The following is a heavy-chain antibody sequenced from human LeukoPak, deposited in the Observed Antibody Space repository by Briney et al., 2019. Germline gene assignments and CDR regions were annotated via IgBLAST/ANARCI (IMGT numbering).Heavy chain of an antibody. V-gene: IGHV1-18*01. Sequence: GASVKVSCKASGYTFTSYGISWVRQAPGQGLEWMGWISAYNGNTNYAQKLQGRVTMTTDTSTSTAYMELRSLRSDDTAVYYCARDLVGGDYADDAFDIWGQGTMVTVSS. CDR3: ARDLVGGDYADDAFDI. J-gene: IGHJ3*02. CDR1: GYTFTSYG. D-gene: IGHD4-17*01. CDR2: ISAYNGNT.